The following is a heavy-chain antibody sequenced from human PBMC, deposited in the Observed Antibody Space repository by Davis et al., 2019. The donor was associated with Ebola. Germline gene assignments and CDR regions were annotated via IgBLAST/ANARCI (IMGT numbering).Heavy chain of an antibody. CDR2: INSDGSST. CDR3: ARDRESYDFWSGYFDY. V-gene: IGHV3-74*01. CDR1: GFTFSSYA. Sequence: GESLKISCAASGFTFSSYAMHWVRQAPGKGLVWVSRINSDGSSTSYADSVKGRFTISRDNAKNTLYLQMNSLRAEDTAVYYCARDRESYDFWSGYFDYWGQGTLVTVSS. D-gene: IGHD3-3*01. J-gene: IGHJ4*02.